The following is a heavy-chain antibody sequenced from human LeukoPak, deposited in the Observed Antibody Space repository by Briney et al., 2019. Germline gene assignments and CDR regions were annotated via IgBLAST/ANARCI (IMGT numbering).Heavy chain of an antibody. V-gene: IGHV3-30*03. CDR2: ISYDGSNK. CDR3: ARTYSSGWYSDYGMDV. CDR1: GFTFSSYG. Sequence: GGSLRLSCAASGFTFSSYGIHWVRQAPGKGLEWVAVISYDGSNKYYADSVKGRFTISRDNSKNMLYLQMNSLRAEDTAVYYCARTYSSGWYSDYGMDVWGKGTTVTVSS. D-gene: IGHD6-19*01. J-gene: IGHJ6*04.